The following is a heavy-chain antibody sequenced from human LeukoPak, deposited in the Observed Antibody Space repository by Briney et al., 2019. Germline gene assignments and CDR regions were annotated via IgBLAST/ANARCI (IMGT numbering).Heavy chain of an antibody. Sequence: SETLSLTCAVSGGSISSGGYSWSWIRQPPGKGLEWIGYIYHSGSTYYNPSLKSRVTISVDRSKNQFSLKLSSVTAADTAVYYCARGDHYDFWSGYAFDIWGQGTMVTVSS. V-gene: IGHV4-30-2*01. D-gene: IGHD3-3*01. CDR3: ARGDHYDFWSGYAFDI. J-gene: IGHJ3*02. CDR2: IYHSGST. CDR1: GGSISSGGYS.